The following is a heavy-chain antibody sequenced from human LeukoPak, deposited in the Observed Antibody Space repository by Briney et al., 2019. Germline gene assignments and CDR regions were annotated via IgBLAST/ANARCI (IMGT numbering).Heavy chain of an antibody. CDR2: ISTRGNSI. J-gene: IGHJ4*02. V-gene: IGHV3-48*03. CDR3: ARATHPRTLGDNYYLDS. D-gene: IGHD1-1*01. CDR1: GFIFSSYD. Sequence: GGSLRLSCAVSGFIFSSYDMNWVRQAPGKGLEWVSFISTRGNSIYYADSVKGRFTISRDNAKNSLYLQMNRLRVEDTAVYYCARATHPRTLGDNYYLDSWGQGTLLSVSS.